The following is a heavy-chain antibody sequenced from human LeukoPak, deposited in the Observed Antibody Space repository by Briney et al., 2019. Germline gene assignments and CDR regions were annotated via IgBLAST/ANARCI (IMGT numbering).Heavy chain of an antibody. CDR1: GGSISSSSYY. V-gene: IGHV4-39*01. D-gene: IGHD4-17*01. Sequence: SETLSLTCTVSGGSISSSSYYWGWIRQPPGKGLEWIGSIYYSGSTYYNPSLQSRVTISVDTSKNQFSLKLSSVTAADTAVYYCARPKRTVTTAYYYVDVWGKGTTVTVSS. CDR2: IYYSGST. CDR3: ARPKRTVTTAYYYVDV. J-gene: IGHJ6*03.